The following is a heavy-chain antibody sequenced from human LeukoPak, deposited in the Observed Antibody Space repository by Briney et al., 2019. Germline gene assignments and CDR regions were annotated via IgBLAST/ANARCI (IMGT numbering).Heavy chain of an antibody. J-gene: IGHJ4*02. Sequence: GESLKISCKGSGYSFTSYWISWVRQMPGKGLEWMGRIDPSDSYTNYSPSFQGHVTISADKSISTAYLQWSSLKASDTAMYYCARQDLGQYCSGGSCYMDYWGQGTLVTVPS. CDR3: ARQDLGQYCSGGSCYMDY. CDR2: IDPSDSYT. CDR1: GYSFTSYW. D-gene: IGHD2-15*01. V-gene: IGHV5-10-1*01.